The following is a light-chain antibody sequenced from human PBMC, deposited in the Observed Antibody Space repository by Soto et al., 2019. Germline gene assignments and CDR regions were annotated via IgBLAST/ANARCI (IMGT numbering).Light chain of an antibody. CDR2: LEGSGSY. CDR1: SGHSSYI. CDR3: ETWDSNTHAV. J-gene: IGLJ7*01. V-gene: IGLV4-60*03. Sequence: QLVLTQSSSASASLGSSVKLTCTLSSGHSSYIIAWHQQQPGKDPRYLMKLEGSGSYNKGSGVPDRFSGSSSGADRYLTISNLQSEDEADYYCETWDSNTHAVFGGGTQLTVL.